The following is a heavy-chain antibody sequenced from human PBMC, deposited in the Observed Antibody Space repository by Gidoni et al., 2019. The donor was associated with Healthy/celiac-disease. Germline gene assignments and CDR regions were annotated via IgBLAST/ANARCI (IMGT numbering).Heavy chain of an antibody. D-gene: IGHD3-10*01. V-gene: IGHV3-33*01. CDR2: IWYDGSNK. J-gene: IGHJ4*02. CDR3: ARDRRFGELSFPIGY. CDR1: GFTFSSYG. Sequence: QVQLVESGGGVVQPGRSLRLSCAASGFTFSSYGMHWVRQAPGKGLEWVAVIWYDGSNKYYADSVKGRFTISRDNSKNTLYLQMNSLRAEDTAVYYCARDRRFGELSFPIGYWGQGTLVTVSS.